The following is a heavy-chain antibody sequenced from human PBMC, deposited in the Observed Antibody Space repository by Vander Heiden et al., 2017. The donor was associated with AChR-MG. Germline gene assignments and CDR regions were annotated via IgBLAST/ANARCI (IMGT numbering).Heavy chain of an antibody. D-gene: IGHD4-17*01. Sequence: QVQLQESGPGLVKPSQTLSLTCTVSGGSISSGSYYWSWIRPPAGKGLEWIGRIYTSGSTNYNPSLKSRVTISVDTSKNQFSLKLSSVTAADTAVYYCARDATVTTDYYYYGMDVWGQGTTVTVSS. CDR1: GGSISSGSYY. V-gene: IGHV4-61*02. J-gene: IGHJ6*02. CDR2: IYTSGST. CDR3: ARDATVTTDYYYYGMDV.